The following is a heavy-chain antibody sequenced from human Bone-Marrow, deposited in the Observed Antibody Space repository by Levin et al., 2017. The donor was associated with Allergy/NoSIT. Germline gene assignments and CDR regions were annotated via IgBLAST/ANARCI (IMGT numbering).Heavy chain of an antibody. Sequence: SETLSLTCAVYGGSFSGFQWSWIRQTPGKGLEWIGEINHRGDTSYKPSLKSRVTISVDTAKNQFSLKVNSVTAADTAVYYCARVRIASGYDDGFDYWGQGTLVTVSS. D-gene: IGHD5-12*01. CDR2: INHRGDT. V-gene: IGHV4-34*01. J-gene: IGHJ4*02. CDR1: GGSFSGFQ. CDR3: ARVRIASGYDDGFDY.